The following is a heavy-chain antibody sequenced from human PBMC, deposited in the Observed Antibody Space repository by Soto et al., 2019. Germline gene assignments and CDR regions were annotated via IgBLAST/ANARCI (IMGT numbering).Heavy chain of an antibody. Sequence: EVQLVESGGGLVKPGRSMRLSCTASGFTFGDYAMSWFRQAPGKGLEWVGFIRTKPYGGTTEYAASVKGRFTISRDDSKSIAYLQMNSLKTEDTAVYYCTRVVLVAGYFYYGMDVWGQRTTVTVSS. V-gene: IGHV3-49*05. CDR1: GFTFGDYA. J-gene: IGHJ6*02. CDR2: IRTKPYGGTT. CDR3: TRVVLVAGYFYYGMDV. D-gene: IGHD6-19*01.